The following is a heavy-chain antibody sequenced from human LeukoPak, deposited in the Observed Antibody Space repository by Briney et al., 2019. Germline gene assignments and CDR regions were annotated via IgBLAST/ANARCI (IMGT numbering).Heavy chain of an antibody. Sequence: SETLSLTCTVSGGSISSGSYYWGWIRQPPGKGLEWVGRIYTSGITNYNPSLKSRVTISVDTSKNQFSLKLSSVTAADTAVYYCARAYGSGSLDAFDIWGQGTMVTVSS. D-gene: IGHD3-10*01. V-gene: IGHV4-61*02. CDR3: ARAYGSGSLDAFDI. CDR2: IYTSGIT. J-gene: IGHJ3*02. CDR1: GGSISSGSYY.